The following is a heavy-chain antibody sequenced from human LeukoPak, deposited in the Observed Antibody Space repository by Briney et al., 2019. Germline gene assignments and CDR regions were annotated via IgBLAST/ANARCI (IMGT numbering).Heavy chain of an antibody. CDR2: ISSSSSYI. CDR3: ARKANSSSFDY. V-gene: IGHV3-21*01. Sequence: GGSLRLSCAASGFTFSSYSMNWVRQAPGKGLEWVSSISSSSSYIYYADSVKGRFTISRDNAKNSLYLQMNSLRAEDTAVYYCARKANSSSFDYWGQGTLVTVSS. J-gene: IGHJ4*02. D-gene: IGHD6-19*01. CDR1: GFTFSSYS.